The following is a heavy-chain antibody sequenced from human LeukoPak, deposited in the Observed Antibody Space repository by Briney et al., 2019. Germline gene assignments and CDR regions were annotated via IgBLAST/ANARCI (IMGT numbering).Heavy chain of an antibody. CDR1: IGSISSSKW. Sequence: TSETLSLTCSVSIGSISSSKWWSWVRQSPVKGLEWIGEIYLYGTTNYNPSFTSRVTMSVDRSRNQFSLKLTSVTAADTAVYYCARDKGYSYGDFDYWGQGTLVTVSS. CDR2: IYLYGTT. D-gene: IGHD5-18*01. V-gene: IGHV4-4*02. J-gene: IGHJ4*02. CDR3: ARDKGYSYGDFDY.